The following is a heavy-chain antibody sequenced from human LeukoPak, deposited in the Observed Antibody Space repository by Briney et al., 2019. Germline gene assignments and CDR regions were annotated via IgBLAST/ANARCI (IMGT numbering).Heavy chain of an antibody. CDR1: GGAFSGYY. V-gene: IGHV4-34*01. J-gene: IGHJ5*02. CDR3: ARGYRYSSSWYPGRWFDP. Sequence: SETLSLTCAVYGGAFSGYYWSWIRQPPGKGLEWIGEINHSGSANYNPSPKSRVTISVDSSKNQFSLKLSSVTAADTAVYYCARGYRYSSSWYPGRWFDPWGQGTLVTVSS. CDR2: INHSGSA. D-gene: IGHD6-13*01.